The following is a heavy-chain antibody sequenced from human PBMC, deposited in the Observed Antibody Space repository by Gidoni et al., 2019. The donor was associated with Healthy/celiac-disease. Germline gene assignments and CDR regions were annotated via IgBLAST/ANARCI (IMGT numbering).Heavy chain of an antibody. J-gene: IGHJ5*02. CDR1: GYSFTSYW. Sequence: EVQLLQSGAEVKQHGESLKISCTGSGYSFTSYWIGWVRQMPGKGLEWMGIIYPGDSDTRYSPSFQGQVTISADKSISTAYLQWSSLKASDTAMYYCARQAGIAAVSNWFDPWGQGTLVTVSS. D-gene: IGHD6-13*01. CDR3: ARQAGIAAVSNWFDP. V-gene: IGHV5-51*01. CDR2: IYPGDSDT.